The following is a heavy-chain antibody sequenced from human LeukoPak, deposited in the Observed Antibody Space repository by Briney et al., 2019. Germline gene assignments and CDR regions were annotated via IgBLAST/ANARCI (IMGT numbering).Heavy chain of an antibody. CDR1: GFTFDDYG. CDR3: ARDGSGSYSSYYFDY. Sequence: PGGSLRLSCAASGFTFDDYGMSWVRQAPGKGLEWIGSIYYSGSTYYNPSLKSRVTISVDTSKNQFSLKLSSVTAADTAVYYCARDGSGSYSSYYFDYWGQGTLVTVSS. J-gene: IGHJ4*02. CDR2: IYYSGST. D-gene: IGHD3-10*01. V-gene: IGHV4-59*01.